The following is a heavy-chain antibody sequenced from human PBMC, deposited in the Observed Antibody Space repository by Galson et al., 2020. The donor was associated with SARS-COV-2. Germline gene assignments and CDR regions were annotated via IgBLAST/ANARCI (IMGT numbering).Heavy chain of an antibody. CDR1: GFTVSSNY. Sequence: GESLKISCAASGFTVSSNYMSWVRQAPGKGLEWVSVIYSGGSTYYADSVKGRFTISRDNSKNTLYLQMNSLRAEDTAVYYCARDGQLRFLEWLFDYYFDYWGQGTLVSVSS. CDR3: ARDGQLRFLEWLFDYYFDY. CDR2: IYSGGST. J-gene: IGHJ4*02. V-gene: IGHV3-66*02. D-gene: IGHD3-3*01.